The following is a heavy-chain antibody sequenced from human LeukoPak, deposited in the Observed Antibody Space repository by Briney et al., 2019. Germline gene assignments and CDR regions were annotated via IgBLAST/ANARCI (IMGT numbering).Heavy chain of an antibody. D-gene: IGHD3-10*01. CDR2: INHSGST. CDR3: ARVWSPNIYGSGSYYSGHHYYYYGMDV. CDR1: GGSISSSSYY. Sequence: PSETLSLTCTVSGGSISSSSYYWGWIRQPPGKGLEWIGEINHSGSTNYNPSLKSRVTISVDTSKNQFSLKLSSVTAADTAVYYCARVWSPNIYGSGSYYSGHHYYYYGMDVWGQGTTVTVSS. J-gene: IGHJ6*02. V-gene: IGHV4-39*07.